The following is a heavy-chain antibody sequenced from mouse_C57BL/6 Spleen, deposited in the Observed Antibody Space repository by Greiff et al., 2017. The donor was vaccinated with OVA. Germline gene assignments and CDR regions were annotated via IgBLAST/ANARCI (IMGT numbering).Heavy chain of an antibody. D-gene: IGHD2-4*01. V-gene: IGHV5-6*01. CDR2: ISSGGSYT. Sequence: EVHLVESGGDLVKPGGSLKLSCAASGFTFSSYGMSWVRQTPDKRLEWVATISSGGSYTYYPDSVKGRFTISRDNAKNTLYLQMSSLKSEDTAMYYCARERDYDEDLYWYFDVWGTGTTVTVSS. J-gene: IGHJ1*03. CDR3: ARERDYDEDLYWYFDV. CDR1: GFTFSSYG.